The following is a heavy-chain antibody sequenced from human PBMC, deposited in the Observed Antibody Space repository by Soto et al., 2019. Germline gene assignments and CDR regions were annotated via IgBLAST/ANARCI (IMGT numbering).Heavy chain of an antibody. J-gene: IGHJ4*02. Sequence: GSGPTLVNPTQTLTLTCTFSGFSLTETGMGVGWIRQPPGKALEWLALIYWDDDKRYSPSLKRGLTISKDASKNQVVLTKTNVDAVGTATYYCAHRRSGYFDSWGQGTLVTVSS. V-gene: IGHV2-5*02. CDR2: IYWDDDK. CDR3: AHRRSGYFDS. CDR1: GFSLTETGMG.